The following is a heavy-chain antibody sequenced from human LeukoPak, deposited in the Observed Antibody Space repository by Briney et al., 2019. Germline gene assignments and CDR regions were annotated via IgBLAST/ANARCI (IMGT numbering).Heavy chain of an antibody. D-gene: IGHD6-25*01. CDR3: TRQRHTPSDY. CDR1: GFIFNNYW. V-gene: IGHV3-74*01. J-gene: IGHJ4*02. Sequence: GGSLRLSCAASGFIFNNYWMHWVRQTPGEGPLWLSRINGDGSSTSYAYSVQGRFIISRHNAKNTLYLQMNSLRAEDTAVYYCTRQRHTPSDYWGQGTLVTVSS. CDR2: INGDGSST.